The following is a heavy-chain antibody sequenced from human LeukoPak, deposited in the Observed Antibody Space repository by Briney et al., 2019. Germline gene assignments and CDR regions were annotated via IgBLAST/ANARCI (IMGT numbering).Heavy chain of an antibody. D-gene: IGHD6-19*01. Sequence: GGSLRLSCAASGFTFSSYAMSWVRQAPGKGLEWVSAISGSGGSTYYADSVKGRFTISRDNSKNTLYLQMNSLRAEDTAVYYCAKDRAKALAGVDAFDIWGQGTMVTVSS. V-gene: IGHV3-23*01. CDR1: GFTFSSYA. CDR3: AKDRAKALAGVDAFDI. J-gene: IGHJ3*02. CDR2: ISGSGGST.